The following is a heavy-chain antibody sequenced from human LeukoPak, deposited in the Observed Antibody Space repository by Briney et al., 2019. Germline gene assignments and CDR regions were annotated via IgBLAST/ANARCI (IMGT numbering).Heavy chain of an antibody. CDR1: GYTFINYY. Sequence: ASVKVSCKASGYTFINYYIHWVRQARGQGLEWMGVVSPRGGSTRFAQTLQGRVTVTMDASTSTVYMELNSLQSEDTAIYYCARTNWVAVTRDAFDVWGQGTMVTVSS. CDR3: ARTNWVAVTRDAFDV. CDR2: VSPRGGST. V-gene: IGHV1-46*04. D-gene: IGHD2-15*01. J-gene: IGHJ3*01.